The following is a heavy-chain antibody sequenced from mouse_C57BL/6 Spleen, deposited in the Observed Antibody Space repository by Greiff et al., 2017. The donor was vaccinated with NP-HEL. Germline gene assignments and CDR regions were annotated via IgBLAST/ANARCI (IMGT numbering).Heavy chain of an antibody. CDR1: GFNIKNTY. Sequence: EVKLQESVAELVRPGASVKLSCTASGFNIKNTYMHWVKQRPEQGLEWIGRIDPANGNTKYAPKFQGKATITADTSSNTAYLQLSSLTSEDTAIYYCAIITTVVATRYFDVWGTGTTVTVSS. J-gene: IGHJ1*03. CDR2: IDPANGNT. CDR3: AIITTVVATRYFDV. V-gene: IGHV14-3*01. D-gene: IGHD1-1*01.